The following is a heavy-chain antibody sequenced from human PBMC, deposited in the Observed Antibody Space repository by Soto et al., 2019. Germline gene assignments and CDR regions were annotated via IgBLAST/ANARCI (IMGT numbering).Heavy chain of an antibody. D-gene: IGHD3-9*01. CDR2: ISWNSGRI. Sequence: EVQLVDSGGGLVQPGRSLRLSCAASGFTFDDYAMHWVRQAPGKGLEWVSGISWNSGRIDYADSVKGRFTNSRDNTKNTLYLQMNSLRAEDTALYYCVRVPVYDMLTGDYVEGDCYIDYVGQGTLVVVSS. J-gene: IGHJ4*02. CDR1: GFTFDDYA. V-gene: IGHV3-9*01. CDR3: VRVPVYDMLTGDYVEGDCYIDY.